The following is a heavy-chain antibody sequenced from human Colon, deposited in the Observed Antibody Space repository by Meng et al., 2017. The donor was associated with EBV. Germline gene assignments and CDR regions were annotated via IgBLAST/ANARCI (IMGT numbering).Heavy chain of an antibody. CDR1: GGSFSGIY. CDR2: INHSGSS. J-gene: IGHJ4*02. CDR3: ARGRIIEAAGTVWFAALSV. D-gene: IGHD6-13*01. V-gene: IGHV4-34*01. Sequence: QVQPQQWGAVLLTPSETLSLTCVVYGGSFSGIYWSWIRQPPGKGLEWIGEINHSGSSSYNPSLKSRVTISIDTSKNQVSLKLRSVTAADTAVYYCARGRIIEAAGTVWFAALSVWGQGTLVTVAS.